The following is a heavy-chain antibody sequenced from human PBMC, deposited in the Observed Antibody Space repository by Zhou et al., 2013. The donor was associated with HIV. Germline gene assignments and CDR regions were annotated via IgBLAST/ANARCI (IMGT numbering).Heavy chain of an antibody. V-gene: IGHV1-69*04. CDR3: ARYSGSNGDFDY. Sequence: QVQLVQSGAEVKKPGSSVKVSCKASGGTFSSYAISWVRQAPGQGLEWMGRIIPILGIANYAQKFQGRVTITADKSTSTAYMELSSLRSEDTAVYYCARYSGSNGDFDYWGQGTLVTVSS. D-gene: IGHD1-26*01. CDR1: GGTFSSYA. J-gene: IGHJ4*02. CDR2: IIPILGIA.